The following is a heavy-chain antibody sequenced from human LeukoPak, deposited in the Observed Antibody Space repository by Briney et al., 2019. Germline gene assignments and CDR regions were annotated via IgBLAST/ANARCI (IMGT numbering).Heavy chain of an antibody. CDR3: ARGSGYTSSTNYYFDY. CDR1: GFTFSSYW. CDR2: IKQDGSEK. D-gene: IGHD6-13*01. J-gene: IGHJ4*02. Sequence: GGSLRLSCAASGFTFSSYWMSWVRQAPGKGLKWVANIKQDGSEKHYVDSVKGRFTISRDNAKKSLFLHMNSLRVEDTAVYYCARGSGYTSSTNYYFDYWGQGTLVTVSS. V-gene: IGHV3-7*01.